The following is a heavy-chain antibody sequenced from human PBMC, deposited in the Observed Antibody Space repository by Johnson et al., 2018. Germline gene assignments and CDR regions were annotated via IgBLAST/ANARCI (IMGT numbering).Heavy chain of an antibody. CDR3: ARGTFHFARSAPGPFQH. CDR1: AGSISSYY. D-gene: IGHD1-26*01. V-gene: IGHV4-59*01. J-gene: IGHJ1*01. Sequence: QVQLQESGPGLVKPSETLSLPCTVSAGSISSYYWNWIRQPPGKGLEWIGYVYYSGNTNYSPSLKSRVTISIDTSKGQFSLKLTSLTAADTALYFCARGTFHFARSAPGPFQHWGQGTLVTVSS. CDR2: VYYSGNT.